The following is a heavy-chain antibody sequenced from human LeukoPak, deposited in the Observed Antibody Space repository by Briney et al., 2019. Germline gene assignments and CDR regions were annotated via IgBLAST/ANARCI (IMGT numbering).Heavy chain of an antibody. Sequence: SVKVSCKASGGTFSSYAISWVRQAPGQGLEWMGRIIPIFGIANYAQKFQGRVTITADKSASTAYMELSSLRSEDTAVYYCAIIAYYDSSGYPNEGGYWGQGTLVTVSS. CDR2: IIPIFGIA. J-gene: IGHJ4*02. CDR3: AIIAYYDSSGYPNEGGY. D-gene: IGHD3-22*01. V-gene: IGHV1-69*04. CDR1: GGTFSSYA.